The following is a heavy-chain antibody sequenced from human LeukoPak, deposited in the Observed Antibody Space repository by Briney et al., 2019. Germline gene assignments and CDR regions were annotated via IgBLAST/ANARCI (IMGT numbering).Heavy chain of an antibody. CDR2: LYYRWST. V-gene: IGHV4-39*01. CDR3: ARQAISGYDPPPFDS. J-gene: IGHJ4*02. D-gene: IGHD5-12*01. Sequence: SETLSLTCTVSVGFISSSTYYWGWVRQPPGKGLVLIGNLYYRWSTYYNPPLKSRVTISVDTSKNQFSLKLSSVTAADTAVYYCARQAISGYDPPPFDSWGQGTLVTVSS. CDR1: VGFISSSTYY.